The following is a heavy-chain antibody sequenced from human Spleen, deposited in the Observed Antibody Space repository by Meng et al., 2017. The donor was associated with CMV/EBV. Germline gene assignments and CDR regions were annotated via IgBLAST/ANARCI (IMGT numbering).Heavy chain of an antibody. V-gene: IGHV3-74*01. CDR1: NDW. J-gene: IGHJ4*02. D-gene: IGHD3-22*01. CDR2: IKCDRTST. CDR3: ARAGTADYYDSSGYYYAFDY. Sequence: NDWMNEDRQAQVKGVVWVSRIKCDRTSTSYEESVKGRFTISRDNAKNTLYLQMNSLRAEDTAVYYCARAGTADYYDSSGYYYAFDYWGQGALVTVSS.